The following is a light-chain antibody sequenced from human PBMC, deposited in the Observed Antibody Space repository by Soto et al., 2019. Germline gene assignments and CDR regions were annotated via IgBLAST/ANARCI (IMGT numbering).Light chain of an antibody. V-gene: IGLV1-44*01. CDR2: SNN. CDR3: EACYDRVNGHYV. CDR1: SSNIGSNT. Sequence: QSVLTQPPSASGTPGQRVTISCYGSSSNIGSNTVNWYQQLPATAPNLLIYSNNHRPSGVPDRFSGSKSGSGDSLAISVLQSEDEADSDCEACYDRVNGHYVFGAGTKLTVL. J-gene: IGLJ1*01.